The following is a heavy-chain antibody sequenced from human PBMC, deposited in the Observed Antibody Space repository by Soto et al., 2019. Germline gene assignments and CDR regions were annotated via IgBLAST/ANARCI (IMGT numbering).Heavy chain of an antibody. CDR1: GSKFSNYV. V-gene: IGHV1-69*06. CDR2: IIPIFNST. CDR3: AREGRGKKAGYNGLVSLGY. J-gene: IGHJ4*02. Sequence: QVQLVQSGAEVKTPGSSLKVSCKVSGSKFSNYVISWVRQAPGHGLEWLGRIIPIFNSTKYAQSFQGRVTITADKSTSTASLELSSLISDDSAVTYCAREGRGKKAGYNGLVSLGYWGQGTLVTVSS. D-gene: IGHD2-2*02.